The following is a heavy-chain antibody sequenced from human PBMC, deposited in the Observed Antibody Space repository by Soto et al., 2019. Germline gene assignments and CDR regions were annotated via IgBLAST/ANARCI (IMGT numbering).Heavy chain of an antibody. CDR1: GFTFSSYA. D-gene: IGHD6-19*01. V-gene: IGHV3-23*01. CDR3: AEDGVEGYSSGWYAFDI. CDR2: ISGSGGST. J-gene: IGHJ3*02. Sequence: EVQLLESGGGLVQPGGSLRLSCAASGFTFSSYAMSWVRQAPGKGLEWVSAISGSGGSTYYADSVKGRFTISRDNTKNTLYLQMNSLRAEDTAVYYWAEDGVEGYSSGWYAFDIWGQGTMVTVSS.